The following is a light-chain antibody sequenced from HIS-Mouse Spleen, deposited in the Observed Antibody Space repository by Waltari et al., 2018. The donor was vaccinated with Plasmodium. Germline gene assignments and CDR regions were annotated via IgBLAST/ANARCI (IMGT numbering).Light chain of an antibody. V-gene: IGLV3-10*01. Sequence: SYELTQPPSVSVSPGQTARITCSGDALPKKYAYWYQQKSGQAPVLVIYADIKRPSGIPGRFSGSSSVTMATLTISGAQVEDEAAYFCYSTDSSGNHRVFGGGTKLTVL. CDR3: YSTDSSGNHRV. J-gene: IGLJ3*02. CDR2: ADI. CDR1: ALPKKY.